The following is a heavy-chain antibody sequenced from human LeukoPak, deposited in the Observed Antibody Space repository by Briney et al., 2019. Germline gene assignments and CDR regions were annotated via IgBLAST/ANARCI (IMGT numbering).Heavy chain of an antibody. CDR2: INTDGSST. J-gene: IGHJ1*01. CDR3: NYYDSSGYEF. D-gene: IGHD3-22*01. CDR1: GFTFSSYG. Sequence: GGSLRLSCAASGFTFSSYGMHWVRQAPGKGLVWVSRINTDGSSTSYADSVKGRFTISRDNAKNTLYLQMNSLRAEDTAVYYCNYYDSSGYEFWGQGTLVTVSS. V-gene: IGHV3-74*01.